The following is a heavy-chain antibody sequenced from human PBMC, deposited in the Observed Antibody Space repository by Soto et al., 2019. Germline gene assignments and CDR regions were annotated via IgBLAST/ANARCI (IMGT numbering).Heavy chain of an antibody. Sequence: QVQLQESGPGLVKPSQTLSLTCTVSGGSISSGGYYWSWIRQHPGKGLEWIGYIYYSGSTYYNPSLKSRVTIPVDTSKNQFSLKLSSVTAADTAVYYCARDTTVVTPGWFDPWGQGTLVTVSS. J-gene: IGHJ5*02. CDR3: ARDTTVVTPGWFDP. CDR2: IYYSGST. CDR1: GGSISSGGYY. D-gene: IGHD4-17*01. V-gene: IGHV4-31*03.